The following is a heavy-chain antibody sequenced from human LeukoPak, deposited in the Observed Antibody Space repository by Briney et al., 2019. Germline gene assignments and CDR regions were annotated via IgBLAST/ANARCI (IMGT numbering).Heavy chain of an antibody. CDR2: IRYDGSNK. CDR3: ARVGPDGSGSYPFY. J-gene: IGHJ4*02. CDR1: GFTFSSYG. V-gene: IGHV3-30*02. D-gene: IGHD3-10*01. Sequence: GGSLRLSCAASGFTFSSYGMHWVRQAPGKGLEWVAFIRYDGSNKYYADSVKGRFTISRDNSKNTLYLQMNSLRAEDTAVYYCARVGPDGSGSYPFYWGQGTLVTVSS.